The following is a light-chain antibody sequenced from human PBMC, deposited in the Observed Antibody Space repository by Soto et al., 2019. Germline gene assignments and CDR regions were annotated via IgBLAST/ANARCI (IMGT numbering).Light chain of an antibody. CDR1: QSISNY. V-gene: IGKV1-27*01. Sequence: DIQMTQSPSSLSASVGDRVTITCRASQSISNYLAWYQQKPGKIPKLLIYAASTLLSGVPSRFSGCGSGTDFTLTISSLQPEDVATYYFQKYNSAPRPFGQGTRLEIK. CDR3: QKYNSAPRP. J-gene: IGKJ5*01. CDR2: AAS.